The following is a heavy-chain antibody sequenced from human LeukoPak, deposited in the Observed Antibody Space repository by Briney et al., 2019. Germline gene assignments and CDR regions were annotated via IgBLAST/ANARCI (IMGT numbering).Heavy chain of an antibody. D-gene: IGHD5-18*01. CDR2: ISSSSSYI. Sequence: GGSLRLSCAASGFTFSSYSMNWVRQAPGKGLEWVSSISSSSSYIYYADSVKGRFTISRDNAKNSLYLQMNSLRAEDTALYYCAREGYNYPYYYYGMDVWGQGTTVTVSS. CDR3: AREGYNYPYYYYGMDV. J-gene: IGHJ6*02. V-gene: IGHV3-21*01. CDR1: GFTFSSYS.